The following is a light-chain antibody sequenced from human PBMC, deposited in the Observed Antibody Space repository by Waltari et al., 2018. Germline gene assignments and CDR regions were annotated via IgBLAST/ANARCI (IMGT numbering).Light chain of an antibody. J-gene: IGLJ2*01. Sequence: CYQQEPGQYPLLVIYQDSKRPTGIPERFSGSNSGNTATLTISGTQAMDEADYYCQAWDSSPAVVFGVGTKLTFL. V-gene: IGLV3-1*01. CDR3: QAWDSSPAVV. CDR2: QDS.